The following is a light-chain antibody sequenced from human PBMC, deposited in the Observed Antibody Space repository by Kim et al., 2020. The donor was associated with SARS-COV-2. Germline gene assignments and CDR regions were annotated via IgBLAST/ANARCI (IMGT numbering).Light chain of an antibody. Sequence: DTQMTQSPTAMSAAVGDRVIITCRASQDISQYLAWFQQKPGKVPRCLIYGASNLLSGVPPRFSGSGSGTEFTLAITSLQPEDFATYYCVQYEYYPHTFGGGTKVDIK. J-gene: IGKJ4*01. CDR1: QDISQY. CDR3: VQYEYYPHT. V-gene: IGKV1-17*03. CDR2: GAS.